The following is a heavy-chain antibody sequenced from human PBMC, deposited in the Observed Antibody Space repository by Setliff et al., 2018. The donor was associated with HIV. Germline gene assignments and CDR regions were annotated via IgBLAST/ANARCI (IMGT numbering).Heavy chain of an antibody. CDR2: INHSGNTGGT. CDR1: GGSFSDHY. J-gene: IGHJ4*02. D-gene: IGHD3-16*01. V-gene: IGHV4-34*01. Sequence: SETLSLTCAVYGGSFSDHYWNWIRQAPGKGLEWIGEINHSGNTGGTNYNPSLKSRVTISVDKSKNQFSLKLSAVTAADTAVFYCARYRGHFDYWGQGTLVTVSS. CDR3: ARYRGHFDY.